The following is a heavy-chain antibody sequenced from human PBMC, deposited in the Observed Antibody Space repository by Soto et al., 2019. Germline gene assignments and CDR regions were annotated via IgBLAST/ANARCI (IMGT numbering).Heavy chain of an antibody. CDR1: GGSISSYY. J-gene: IGHJ6*02. CDR2: ISYSGST. Sequence: PSETLSLTCTVSGGSISSYYWSWIRQPPGKGLEWIGYISYSGSTNYNPSLKSRVTITVDTSKNQFSLKLSSVTAADTAVYCCARAEDYSSNGRAVWAQGTTVPVSS. V-gene: IGHV4-59*01. CDR3: ARAEDYSSNGRAV.